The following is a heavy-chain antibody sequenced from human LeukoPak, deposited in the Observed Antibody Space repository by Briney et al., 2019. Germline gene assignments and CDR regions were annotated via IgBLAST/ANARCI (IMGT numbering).Heavy chain of an antibody. CDR1: GFTFSSYS. D-gene: IGHD3-22*01. J-gene: IGHJ4*02. CDR3: ARAFYYYDSSGGNS. CDR2: ISSSSSYI. V-gene: IGHV3-21*01. Sequence: GGSLRLSCAASGFTFSSYSMNWVRQPPGKGLEWVSSISSSSSYIYYADSVKGRFAISRDNAKNSLYLQMNSLRAEDTAVYYCARAFYYYDSSGGNSWGQGTLVTVSS.